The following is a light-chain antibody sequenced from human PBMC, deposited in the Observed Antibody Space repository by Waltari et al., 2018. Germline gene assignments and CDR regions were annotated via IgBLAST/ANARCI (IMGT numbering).Light chain of an antibody. V-gene: IGKV1-5*03. CDR3: QQYYSYPWT. CDR2: QAS. CDR1: QSISTW. Sequence: DIQSTQSPSTLSASVGDRVTITCRASQSISTWLAWYQQEPGKAPKLLTSQASSLESGVSARFSGSESGTEVTRNISSLQTDDCATFYCQQYYSYPWTFGQGTKVDIK. J-gene: IGKJ1*01.